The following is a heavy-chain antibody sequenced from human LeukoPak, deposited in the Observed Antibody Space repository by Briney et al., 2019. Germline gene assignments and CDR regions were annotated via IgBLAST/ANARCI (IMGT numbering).Heavy chain of an antibody. CDR2: IYSGGST. CDR3: STSFDY. Sequence: GGSLRLSCAASGFTVSSNYMSWVRQAPGKGLEWVSVIYSGGSTYYADSVKGRFTISRDNSKNTLYLQTNSLRVEDTAVYYCSTSFDYWGQGTLVTVSS. CDR1: GFTVSSNY. J-gene: IGHJ4*02. V-gene: IGHV3-53*01.